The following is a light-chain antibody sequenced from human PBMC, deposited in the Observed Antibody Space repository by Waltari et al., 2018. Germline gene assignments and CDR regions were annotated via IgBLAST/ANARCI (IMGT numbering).Light chain of an antibody. CDR1: QSINNY. Sequence: DIQMTQSPSSLSASVGDRVTITCRASQSINNYLHWYQQKPGKAPKLLIYVASSLQSGVPSRFSGSGSGTEFTLTISSLEPEDFATYYCQQSYSTPQYTFGQGTKLEIK. V-gene: IGKV1-39*01. CDR3: QQSYSTPQYT. CDR2: VAS. J-gene: IGKJ2*01.